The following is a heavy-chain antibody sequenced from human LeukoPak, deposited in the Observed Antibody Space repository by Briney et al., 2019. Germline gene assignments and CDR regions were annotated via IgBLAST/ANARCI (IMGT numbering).Heavy chain of an antibody. CDR1: GFPFSNYG. D-gene: IGHD6-13*01. Sequence: GGSLRLSCAASGFPFSNYGMHWVRQAPGQGLEWVSSISDDVSKKYYADSVKGRFTISRDNSKNTLSLQLNSLRGDDTGMYFCAKDSSSSNYYYGLDVWGQGTTVTVS. V-gene: IGHV3-30*02. CDR2: ISDDVSKK. CDR3: AKDSSSSNYYYGLDV. J-gene: IGHJ6*02.